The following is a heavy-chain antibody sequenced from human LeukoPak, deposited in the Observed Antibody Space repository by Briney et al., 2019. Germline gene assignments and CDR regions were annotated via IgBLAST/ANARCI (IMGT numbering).Heavy chain of an antibody. CDR2: IKQDGSER. D-gene: IGHD2-8*02. J-gene: IGHJ4*02. V-gene: IGHV3-7*01. Sequence: WSLRLSCATSGFTFSRHWMSWVRQAPGKGPEWVANIKQDGSERYYVHSVKGRFTISRDNAKNSLYLQMNSLRAEDTAVYYCARDGGHSTDLDYWGQGIPVTVSS. CDR3: ARDGGHSTDLDY. CDR1: GFTFSRHW.